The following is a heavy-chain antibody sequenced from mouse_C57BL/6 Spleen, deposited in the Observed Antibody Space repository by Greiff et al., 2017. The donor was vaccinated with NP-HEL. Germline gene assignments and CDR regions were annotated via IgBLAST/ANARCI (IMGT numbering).Heavy chain of an antibody. J-gene: IGHJ2*01. CDR1: GFNITDTY. Sequence: EVQLQQSGAELVKPGASVKLSCTASGFNITDTYMHWVKQRPEQSLEWIGRIEPANVNTQYDPKFQGKATITADTTSNTAYLQLSSLTSEDTAFYYCARINAWGQGTTLTVSS. V-gene: IGHV14-3*02. CDR2: IEPANVNT. CDR3: ARINA.